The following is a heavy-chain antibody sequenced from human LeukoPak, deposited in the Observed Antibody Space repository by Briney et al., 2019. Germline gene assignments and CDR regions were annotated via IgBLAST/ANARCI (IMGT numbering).Heavy chain of an antibody. CDR1: GYTXTGYY. CDR3: ATINYYDSSLFDY. CDR2: INPNSGGT. Sequence: ASVKVSCKASGYTXTGYYMHGVRQAPGQGLEWMGWINPNSGGTNYAQKFQGRVTMTRDTSISTAYMELSRLRSDDTAVYYCATINYYDSSLFDYWGQGTLVTVSS. V-gene: IGHV1-2*02. J-gene: IGHJ4*02. D-gene: IGHD3-22*01.